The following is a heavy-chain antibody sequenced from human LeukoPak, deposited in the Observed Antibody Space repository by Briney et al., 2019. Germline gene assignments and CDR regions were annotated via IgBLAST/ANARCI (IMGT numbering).Heavy chain of an antibody. CDR2: IKQDGSEK. Sequence: GGSLRLSCTASGFKFDDYGMTWVRQAPGKGLEWVANIKQDGSEKYYVDSVKGRFTISRDNAKNSLYLQMNSLRAEDTAVYYCARPYYYDSSGYYFWGQGTLVTVSS. CDR3: ARPYYYDSSGYYF. V-gene: IGHV3-7*01. D-gene: IGHD3-22*01. CDR1: GFKFDDYG. J-gene: IGHJ4*02.